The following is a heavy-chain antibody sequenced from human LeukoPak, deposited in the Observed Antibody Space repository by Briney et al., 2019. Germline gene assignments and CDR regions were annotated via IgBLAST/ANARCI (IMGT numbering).Heavy chain of an antibody. Sequence: PGGSLRLSCAASGFTVSSNYMSWVRQAPGKGLEWVSVIYSGGSTYYADSVKGRFTISRDNSKNTLYLQMNSLRAEDTAVYYCARVRVGAAAGGRHYFDYWGQGTLVTVSS. D-gene: IGHD6-13*01. CDR2: IYSGGST. CDR3: ARVRVGAAAGGRHYFDY. CDR1: GFTVSSNY. J-gene: IGHJ4*02. V-gene: IGHV3-66*01.